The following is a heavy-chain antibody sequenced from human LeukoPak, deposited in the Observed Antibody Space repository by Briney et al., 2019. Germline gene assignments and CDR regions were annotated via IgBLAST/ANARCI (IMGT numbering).Heavy chain of an antibody. CDR1: GFTFSFCA. J-gene: IGHJ5*02. D-gene: IGHD4-23*01. CDR3: TKGDDYGANTRLPKYNWFDP. Sequence: GGSLRLPCAASGFTFSFCAMHWVRQAPGKGLEWVAFIRHDGNNKNYADSVKGRFTISRDNSRDTLYLQMNSLRAEDTAVYYCTKGDDYGANTRLPKYNWFDPWGQGTLVTVSS. V-gene: IGHV3-30*02. CDR2: IRHDGNNK.